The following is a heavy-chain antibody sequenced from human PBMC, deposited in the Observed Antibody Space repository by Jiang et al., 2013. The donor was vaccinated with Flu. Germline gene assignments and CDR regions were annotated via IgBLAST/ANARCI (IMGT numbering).Heavy chain of an antibody. V-gene: IGHV4-31*03. CDR3: ARAAVAGRVFDY. CDR1: GGSISSGGYY. J-gene: IGHJ4*02. D-gene: IGHD6-19*01. CDR2: IYYSGST. Sequence: GSGLVKPSQTLSLTCTVSGGSISSGGYYWSWIRQHPGKGLEWIGYIYYSGSTYYNPSLKSRVTISVDTSKNQFSLKLSSVTAADTAVYYCARAAVAGRVFDYWGQGTLVTVSS.